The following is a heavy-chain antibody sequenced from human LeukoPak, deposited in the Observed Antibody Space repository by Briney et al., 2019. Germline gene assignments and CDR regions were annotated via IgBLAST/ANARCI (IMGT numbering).Heavy chain of an antibody. CDR3: ARGRVIFSSAFYYDSSGTIDY. V-gene: IGHV1-8*01. CDR1: GYTFTSYD. CDR2: MNLNSGNT. Sequence: ASVKVSCKASGYTFTSYDINWVRQATGQGLEWMGWMNLNSGNTGYAQKFQGRVTMTRNTSISTAYMELSSLRSEDTGVYYCARGRVIFSSAFYYDSSGTIDYWGQGTLVTVSS. J-gene: IGHJ4*02. D-gene: IGHD3-22*01.